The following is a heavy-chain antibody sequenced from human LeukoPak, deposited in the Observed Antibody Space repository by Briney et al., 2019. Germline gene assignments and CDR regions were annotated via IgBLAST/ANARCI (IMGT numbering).Heavy chain of an antibody. CDR3: ATTYYYDSSGYYRNDAFDI. J-gene: IGHJ3*02. Sequence: ASVKVSCKASGYTFTGYYMHWVRQAPGQGLEWMGWINPNSGGTNYAQKFQGRVTMTRDTSISTAYMELSRLRSDDTAVYYCATTYYYDSSGYYRNDAFDIWGQGTMVTVSS. CDR1: GYTFTGYY. D-gene: IGHD3-22*01. V-gene: IGHV1-2*02. CDR2: INPNSGGT.